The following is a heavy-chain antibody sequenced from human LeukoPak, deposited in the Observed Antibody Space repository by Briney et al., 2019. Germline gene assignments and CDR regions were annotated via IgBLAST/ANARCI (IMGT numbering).Heavy chain of an antibody. CDR3: ARVPGGLEWADFDY. V-gene: IGHV3-21*01. D-gene: IGHD3-3*01. CDR1: RFTFSNYN. J-gene: IGHJ4*02. Sequence: GGSLRLSCSAPRFTFSNYNIHWVRQAPGKGLEWVSCISSSSSDIYYADSVKGRFTISRDNAKNSLYLQMSSLRAEDTAVYYCARVPGGLEWADFDYWGQGTLVTVSS. CDR2: ISSSSSDI.